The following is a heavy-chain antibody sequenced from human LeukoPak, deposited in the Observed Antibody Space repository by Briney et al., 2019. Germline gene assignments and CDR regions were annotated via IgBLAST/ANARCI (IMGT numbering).Heavy chain of an antibody. CDR3: ARGDNSAFDI. J-gene: IGHJ3*02. Sequence: GGSLRLSCAASGFTFRSYRMNWVRQAPGKGLEWVASIKQGESERYYVDSVNGRFTISRDNAKNSLYLQMNSLRAEDTAVYYCARGDNSAFDIWRQGTMVTVSS. D-gene: IGHD3-22*01. V-gene: IGHV3-7*04. CDR2: IKQGESER. CDR1: GFTFRSYR.